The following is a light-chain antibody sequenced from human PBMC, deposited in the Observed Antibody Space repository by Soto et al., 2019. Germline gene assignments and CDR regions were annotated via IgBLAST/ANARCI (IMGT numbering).Light chain of an antibody. CDR2: QDR. CDR1: KLGDKY. CDR3: QAWDSSTAV. Sequence: SYELTQPPSVSVSPGQTASITCSGDKLGDKYAYWYQQKPGQSPVLVIYQDRKRPSGIPERFSGSNSGNTATLTISGTQAMDEADYYCQAWDSSTAVFGGGTQLTVL. V-gene: IGLV3-1*01. J-gene: IGLJ2*01.